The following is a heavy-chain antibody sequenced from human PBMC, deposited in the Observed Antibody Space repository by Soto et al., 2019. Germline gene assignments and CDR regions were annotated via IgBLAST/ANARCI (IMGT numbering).Heavy chain of an antibody. J-gene: IGHJ4*02. CDR1: GDSVSSNNAA. Sequence: SETLSLTCAISGDSVSSNNAAWNWIRQSPSRGLEWLGRTYYRSRWYNDYAVSVKSRMTIKPDTSRNQFSLQLNSVTPEDTAVYYCARVDCSGGSCYPAYFDYWGQGILVTVSS. D-gene: IGHD2-15*01. CDR2: TYYRSRWYN. CDR3: ARVDCSGGSCYPAYFDY. V-gene: IGHV6-1*01.